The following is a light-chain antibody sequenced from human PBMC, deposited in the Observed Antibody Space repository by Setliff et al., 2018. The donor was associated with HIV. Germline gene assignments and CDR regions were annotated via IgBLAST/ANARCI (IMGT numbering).Light chain of an antibody. CDR2: QAS. Sequence: QSVLTQPRSVSGSPGQSVTISCTGTSSDVGGYNYVSWYQQHPGKAPKLMIYQASKRPSGVSNRFSGSKSGNTASLTISGLQAEDEADYYCCSNTGSNTYVFGTGTKSPS. CDR1: SSDVGGYNY. J-gene: IGLJ1*01. CDR3: CSNTGSNTYV. V-gene: IGLV2-11*01.